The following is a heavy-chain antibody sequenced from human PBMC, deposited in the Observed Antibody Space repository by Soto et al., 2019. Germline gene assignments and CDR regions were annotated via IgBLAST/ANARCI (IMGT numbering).Heavy chain of an antibody. CDR1: GGTFSSYA. Sequence: GASVKVSCKASGGTFSSYAISWVRQAPGQGLEWMGGIIPIFGTANYAQKFQGRVTITADESTSTAYMELSSLRSEDTAVYYCARDPYDSSLPGGYWGQGTLVTVSS. CDR2: IIPIFGTA. V-gene: IGHV1-69*13. D-gene: IGHD3-22*01. J-gene: IGHJ4*02. CDR3: ARDPYDSSLPGGY.